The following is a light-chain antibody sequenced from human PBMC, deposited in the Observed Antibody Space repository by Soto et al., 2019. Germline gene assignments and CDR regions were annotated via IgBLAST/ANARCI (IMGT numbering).Light chain of an antibody. CDR1: DSNIGSNS. V-gene: IGLV1-47*02. Sequence: SALTQPPSASGTAGQVVTISCSGGDSNIGSNSVYWYQHLPRMAPKLLIYYNNQRPSGVPDRFSGSRSGTSASLAIVGLRSEDEAVYYCAAWDASLSAGVFGNGTKVTVL. J-gene: IGLJ1*01. CDR2: YNN. CDR3: AAWDASLSAGV.